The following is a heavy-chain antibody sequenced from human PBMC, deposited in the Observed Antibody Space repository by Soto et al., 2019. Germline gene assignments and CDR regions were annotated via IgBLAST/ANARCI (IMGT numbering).Heavy chain of an antibody. J-gene: IGHJ4*02. CDR3: ARDPSGGDN. V-gene: IGHV3-21*01. CDR1: GFTFSSFS. Sequence: EVQLVESGGGLVKPGGSLRLSCSASGFTFSSFSMNWVRQAPGQGLEWVSSINAASCTYYIDSVKGRFTISRDNAKNSLSLQMNSLTVEDTAVYYCARDPSGGDNWGQGTLVTVSS. CDR2: INAASCT. D-gene: IGHD5-12*01.